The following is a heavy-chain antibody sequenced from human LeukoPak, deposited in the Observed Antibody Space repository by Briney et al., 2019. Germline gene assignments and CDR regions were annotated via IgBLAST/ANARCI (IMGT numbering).Heavy chain of an antibody. CDR1: GFAFNTEY. CDR3: AKGMTTVTTY. CDR2: ISGSGGST. D-gene: IGHD4-17*01. J-gene: IGHJ4*02. V-gene: IGHV3-23*01. Sequence: GGSLRLSCAASGFAFNTEYMTWVRQAPGKGLEWVSAISGSGGSTYYADSVKGRFTISRDNSKNTLYLQMNSLRAEDTAVYYCAKGMTTVTTYGGQGTLVTVSS.